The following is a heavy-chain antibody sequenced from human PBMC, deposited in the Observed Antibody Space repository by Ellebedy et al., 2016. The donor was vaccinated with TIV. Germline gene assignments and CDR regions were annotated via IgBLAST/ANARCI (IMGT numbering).Heavy chain of an antibody. CDR1: GGSISSSSSY. D-gene: IGHD2-15*01. CDR3: TRGGRSYSDY. Sequence: SETLSLTCTVSGGSISSSSSYWVWIRQSPGKGLEWIGSIYYSGTTYYNPSLKSRITISVDTSKNQFSLKLSSVTAADTAMYYCTRGGRSYSDYWGQGTLVTVSS. CDR2: IYYSGTT. V-gene: IGHV4-39*07. J-gene: IGHJ4*02.